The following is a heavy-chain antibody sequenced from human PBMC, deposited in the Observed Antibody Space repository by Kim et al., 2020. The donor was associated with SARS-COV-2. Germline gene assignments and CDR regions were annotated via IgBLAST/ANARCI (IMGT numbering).Heavy chain of an antibody. Sequence: GGSLRLSCVASGFTFSNYWMHWVRQAPGKGLVWVSRIISDGSDTTYADSVKGRFTISRDNAKNTLYLQMNSLRAEDAAVYYCARADSVSGDYVNIDYWGQVTLVTVSS. J-gene: IGHJ4*02. CDR2: IISDGSDT. V-gene: IGHV3-74*01. D-gene: IGHD4-17*01. CDR1: GFTFSNYW. CDR3: ARADSVSGDYVNIDY.